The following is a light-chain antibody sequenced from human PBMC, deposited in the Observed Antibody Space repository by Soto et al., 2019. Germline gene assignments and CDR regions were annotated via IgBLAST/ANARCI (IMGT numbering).Light chain of an antibody. V-gene: IGLV1-44*01. Sequence: QSVLTQPPSASGTPGQRVTISCSGSSSNIGSKTVNWYQQLPGTVPKLLIYNSYQRPSGVPDRFSGSKSGTSASLAIRGLQSEDEADYYCAAWDASLNGYVFGAGTKLTVL. CDR1: SSNIGSKT. CDR3: AAWDASLNGYV. J-gene: IGLJ1*01. CDR2: NSY.